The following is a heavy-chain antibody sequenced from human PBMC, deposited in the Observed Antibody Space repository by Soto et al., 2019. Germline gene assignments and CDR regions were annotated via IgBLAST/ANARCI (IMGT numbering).Heavy chain of an antibody. CDR3: ARDFGPTSGYHYYSMDV. J-gene: IGHJ6*02. D-gene: IGHD3-22*01. CDR2: MSSGGAAI. Sequence: PGGSLRLSCAASGFSVDSFEMSWVRQPQGKGLQWLSSMSSGGAAIHYADSVKGRFTISRDSAKNTLYLQINSLRAEDTAVYYCARDFGPTSGYHYYSMDVWGQGTTVTVS. CDR1: GFSVDSFE. V-gene: IGHV3-48*03.